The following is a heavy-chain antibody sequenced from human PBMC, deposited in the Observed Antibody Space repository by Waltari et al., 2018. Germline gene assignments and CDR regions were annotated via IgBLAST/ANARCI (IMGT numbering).Heavy chain of an antibody. CDR3: VKQEWLQLSDDY. CDR1: GFNFSTYA. CDR2: ISDGGGST. J-gene: IGHJ4*02. V-gene: IGHV3-23*01. Sequence: EVQVLESGGGLVQPGGSLRLSCAASGFNFSTYAMNWVRQAPGKGLEWVSVISDGGGSTYYADSVKGRFTISRDNSKNTLYLQMNSLRAEDTAIYYSVKQEWLQLSDDYWGQGTLVTVSS. D-gene: IGHD5-12*01.